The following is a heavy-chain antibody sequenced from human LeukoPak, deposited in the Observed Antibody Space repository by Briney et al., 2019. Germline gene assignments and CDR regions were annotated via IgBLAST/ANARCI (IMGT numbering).Heavy chain of an antibody. CDR3: SRGGMIVVVITSDDAFDM. CDR2: IRSKAYGGTT. Sequence: PGGSLRLSCAASGFTFDECAMHWVRQAPGKGLEWVGCIRSKAYGGTTEYAASVKGRFTISRDDSKSIAYLQMNSLKTEDTAVYYCSRGGMIVVVITSDDAFDMWGQGTMVTVSS. CDR1: GFTFDECA. D-gene: IGHD3-22*01. J-gene: IGHJ3*02. V-gene: IGHV3-49*04.